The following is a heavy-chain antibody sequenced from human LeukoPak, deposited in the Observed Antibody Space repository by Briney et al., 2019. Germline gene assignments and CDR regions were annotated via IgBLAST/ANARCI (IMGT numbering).Heavy chain of an antibody. CDR1: GYTFTSYG. CDR2: ISAYNGNT. D-gene: IGHD3-3*01. CDR3: ARDPPPQYYDFWSGYYTEGYYFDY. J-gene: IGHJ4*02. Sequence: ASVKVSCKASGYTFTSYGISWVRQAPGQGLEWMGWISAYNGNTNYAQKLQGRVTMTTDTSTSTAYMELRSLRSDDTAVYYCARDPPPQYYDFWSGYYTEGYYFDYWGQGTLVTVSS. V-gene: IGHV1-18*01.